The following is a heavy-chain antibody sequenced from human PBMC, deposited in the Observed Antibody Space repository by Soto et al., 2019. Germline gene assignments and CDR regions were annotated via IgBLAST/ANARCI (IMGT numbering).Heavy chain of an antibody. V-gene: IGHV1-18*01. D-gene: IGHD3-22*01. CDR2: ISAYNGNT. J-gene: IGHJ5*02. CDR3: ARASYYDSSLLWFDP. Sequence: QVQLVQSGAEVKKPGASVKVSCKASGYTFTSYGISWVRQAPGQGLEWMGWISAYNGNTNYAQKLQGRVTMTTDTSTSTAYMERRSLRSDDTAVYYCARASYYDSSLLWFDPWGQGTLVTVSS. CDR1: GYTFTSYG.